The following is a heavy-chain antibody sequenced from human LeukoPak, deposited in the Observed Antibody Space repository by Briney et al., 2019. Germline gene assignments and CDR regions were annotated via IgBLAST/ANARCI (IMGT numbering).Heavy chain of an antibody. D-gene: IGHD3-10*01. V-gene: IGHV3-21*01. Sequence: GGSLRLSCAASGFTFSSYSMNWVRQAPGKGLEWVSSISSSSSYIYYADSVKGRFTISRDNAKNSLYLQMNSLRAEDTAVYYCARVDRIGNYYGSPGWFDPWGQGTLVTVSS. J-gene: IGHJ5*02. CDR3: ARVDRIGNYYGSPGWFDP. CDR1: GFTFSSYS. CDR2: ISSSSSYI.